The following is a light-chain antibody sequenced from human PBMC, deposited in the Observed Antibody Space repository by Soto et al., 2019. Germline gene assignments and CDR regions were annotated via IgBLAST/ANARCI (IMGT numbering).Light chain of an antibody. CDR1: SSDVGGYNF. CDR2: EVS. CDR3: SSYAGHNRRV. V-gene: IGLV2-8*01. J-gene: IGLJ1*01. Sequence: QSALTQPPSASGSPGQSVTISCTGTSSDVGGYNFVSWYQQHPGKAPKLMIYEVSKRPSGVPDRFSGSKSGNTASLTVSGLQAEDEADYSFSSYAGHNRRVLGTGTKLTVL.